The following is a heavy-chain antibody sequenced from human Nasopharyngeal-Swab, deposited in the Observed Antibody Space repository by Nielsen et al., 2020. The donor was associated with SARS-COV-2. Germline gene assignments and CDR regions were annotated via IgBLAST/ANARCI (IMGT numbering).Heavy chain of an antibody. CDR1: GSTFDDYA. Sequence: GGSLRLSCAASGSTFDDYAMHWVRQAPGKGLEWVSGISWNSGSIGYADSVKGRFTISRDNAKNSLYLQMNSLRAEDTAVYYCARDGLDYDFWSAYFMDVWGQGTTVTVSS. CDR2: ISWNSGSI. CDR3: ARDGLDYDFWSAYFMDV. D-gene: IGHD3-3*01. V-gene: IGHV3-9*01. J-gene: IGHJ6*02.